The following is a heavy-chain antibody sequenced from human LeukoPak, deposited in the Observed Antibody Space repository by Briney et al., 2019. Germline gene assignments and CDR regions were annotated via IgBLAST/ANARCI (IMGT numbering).Heavy chain of an antibody. CDR3: ARASSGYDFDY. V-gene: IGHV3-13*01. CDR1: GFTFSSYD. Sequence: GGSLRLSCAASGFTFSSYDMHWVRQATGKGLEWVSAIWTAGDTYYPGSVKGRFTISRENAKNSLYLQMNSLRAGDTAVYYCARASSGYDFDYWGQGTLVTVSS. J-gene: IGHJ4*02. CDR2: IWTAGDT. D-gene: IGHD5-12*01.